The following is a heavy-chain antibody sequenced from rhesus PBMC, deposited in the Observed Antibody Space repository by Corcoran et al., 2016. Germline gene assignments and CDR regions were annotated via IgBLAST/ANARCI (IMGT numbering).Heavy chain of an antibody. CDR2: IGWSGSST. Sequence: EVQLVESGGGVVQPGGSLRLSCAASGFTFDDYAMHWVRQAPEKGLERVSGIGWSGSSTYYSASVKGQFAISRDNAKSSLYMRMGSLRAEDTALCYCARESGSGYFDYWGQGVLVTVSS. CDR3: ARESGSGYFDY. V-gene: IGHV3-201*01. D-gene: IGHD2-33*01. J-gene: IGHJ4*01. CDR1: GFTFDDYA.